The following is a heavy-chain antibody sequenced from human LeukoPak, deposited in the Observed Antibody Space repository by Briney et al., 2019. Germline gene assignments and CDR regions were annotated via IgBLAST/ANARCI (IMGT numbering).Heavy chain of an antibody. CDR3: AKGYGESPFDS. V-gene: IGHV3-30*02. J-gene: IGHJ4*02. CDR2: IRFDGSNQ. CDR1: GFTFRSYG. D-gene: IGHD5-18*01. Sequence: GGSLRLSCSASGFTFRSYGMHWVRQAPGKGLEWVAFIRFDGSNQYYADSVKGRFTISRDNSNNTLSLQMNTLRGDDTAVYFCAKGYGESPFDSWGQGTLVCVS.